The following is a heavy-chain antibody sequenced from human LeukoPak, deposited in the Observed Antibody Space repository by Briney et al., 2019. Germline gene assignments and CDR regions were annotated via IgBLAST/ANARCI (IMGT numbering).Heavy chain of an antibody. CDR2: IIPIFGTA. D-gene: IGHD5-18*01. Sequence: RWASVKVSCKASGYTFTSYDINWVRQAPGQGLEWMGGIIPIFGTANYAQKFQGRVTITADKSTSTAYMELSSLRSEDTAVYYCARGRNSYGSHFDYWGQGTLVTVSS. CDR3: ARGRNSYGSHFDY. V-gene: IGHV1-69*06. J-gene: IGHJ4*02. CDR1: GYTFTSYD.